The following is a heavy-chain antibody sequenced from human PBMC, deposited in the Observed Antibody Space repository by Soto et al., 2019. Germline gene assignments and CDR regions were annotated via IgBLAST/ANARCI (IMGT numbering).Heavy chain of an antibody. Sequence: EVQVVKSGGGLVQPGGSLRLSCAASGFTFSSNSMNWVRQAPGKGLEWLSYISSSSSTIYADSVKGRFTISRDNAKNLLYLQMNSLRDEDTAVYYCARVIWSGHLTSDLWRQRALVTVSS. D-gene: IGHD3-3*01. CDR1: GFTFSSNS. CDR2: ISSSSSTI. CDR3: ARVIWSGHLTSDL. V-gene: IGHV3-48*02. J-gene: IGHJ5*02.